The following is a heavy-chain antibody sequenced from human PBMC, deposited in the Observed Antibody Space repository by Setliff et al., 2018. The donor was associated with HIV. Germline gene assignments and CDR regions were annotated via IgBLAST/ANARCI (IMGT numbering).Heavy chain of an antibody. CDR1: GGSFSGYY. Sequence: PSETLSLTCAVYGGSFSGYYWSWIRQPPGKGLEWIGEINHSGSTNYNPSLKSRVTISVDTSKNQFSLKLSSVTAADTAVYHCARSSIAARAPQRLRYYYGMDVWGQGTTVTVSS. V-gene: IGHV4-34*01. CDR3: ARSSIAARAPQRLRYYYGMDV. D-gene: IGHD6-6*01. J-gene: IGHJ6*02. CDR2: INHSGST.